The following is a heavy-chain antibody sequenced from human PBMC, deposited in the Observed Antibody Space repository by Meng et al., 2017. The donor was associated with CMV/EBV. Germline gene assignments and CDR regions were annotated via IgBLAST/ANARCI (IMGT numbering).Heavy chain of an antibody. D-gene: IGHD3-3*01. CDR3: TRGYDFWSGYFSDHAFDI. J-gene: IGHJ3*02. V-gene: IGHV3-49*04. CDR1: GFTFGDYS. CDR2: IRSKAYGGPT. Sequence: GESLKISCAASGFTFGDYSMSWVRQAPGKGLEWVGLIRSKAYGGPTEYAASVKGRFSISRDDSKSIAYLQMNSLKTEDTAVYYCTRGYDFWSGYFSDHAFDIWGQGTMVTVSS.